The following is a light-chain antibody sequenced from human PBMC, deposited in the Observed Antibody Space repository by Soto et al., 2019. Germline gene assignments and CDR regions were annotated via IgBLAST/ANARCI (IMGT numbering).Light chain of an antibody. Sequence: VLTQSPGTLSLSPGEGATLSCRASQSVSSSYLAWYQHKPGQAPRLLIYGASHRATGIPDRFSGSGSGADFTLTISRLEPEDFAVYYCQQYGSSPRVTIGQGTRLEI. J-gene: IGKJ5*01. CDR1: QSVSSSY. CDR2: GAS. CDR3: QQYGSSPRVT. V-gene: IGKV3-20*01.